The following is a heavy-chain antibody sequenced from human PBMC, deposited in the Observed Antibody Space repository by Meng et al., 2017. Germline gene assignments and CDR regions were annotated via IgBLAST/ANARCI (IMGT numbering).Heavy chain of an antibody. D-gene: IGHD4-17*01. Sequence: QVQLVQSGFELKKPGAQVKVSCKASGYTFTSYAMNWVRQAPGQGLEWMGWMNPNSGNTGYAQKFQGRVTMTRNTSISTAYMELSSLRSEDTAVYYCARAMTTVMIDYWGQGILVTVSS. CDR2: MNPNSGNT. V-gene: IGHV1-8*02. J-gene: IGHJ4*02. CDR1: GYTFTSYA. CDR3: ARAMTTVMIDY.